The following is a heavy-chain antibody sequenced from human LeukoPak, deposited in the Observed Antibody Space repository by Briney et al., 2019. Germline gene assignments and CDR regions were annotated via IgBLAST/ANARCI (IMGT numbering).Heavy chain of an antibody. CDR1: GFAVSSNY. J-gene: IGHJ3*02. D-gene: IGHD2-2*02. Sequence: PGGSLRLSCAASGFAVSSNYMTWVRQAQGKGLDWVSLIYSGGNTYYADSVKGRFTISRDNSKNTLYLQMNSLRAEDTAVYYCASGLGYCSSTSCYRSPIWGQGTMVTVSS. CDR2: IYSGGNT. CDR3: ASGLGYCSSTSCYRSPI. V-gene: IGHV3-53*01.